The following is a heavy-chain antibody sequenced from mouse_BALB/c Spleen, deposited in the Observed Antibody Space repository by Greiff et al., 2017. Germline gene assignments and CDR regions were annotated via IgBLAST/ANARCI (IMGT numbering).Heavy chain of an antibody. CDR1: GFTFSSYT. D-gene: IGHD6-1*01. V-gene: IGHV5-12-2*01. CDR3: ARDSGYFDY. CDR2: ISNGGGST. J-gene: IGHJ2*01. Sequence: EVKVEESGGGLVQPRGSLKLSCAASGFTFSSYTMSWVRQTPEKRLEWVAYISNGGGSTYYPDTVKGRFTISRDNAKNTLYLQMSSLKSEDTAMYYCARDSGYFDYWGQGTTLTVSS.